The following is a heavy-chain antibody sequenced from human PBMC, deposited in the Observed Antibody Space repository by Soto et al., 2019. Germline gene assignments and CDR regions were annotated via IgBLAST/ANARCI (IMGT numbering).Heavy chain of an antibody. CDR3: ARQSTVTTLFGVDY. D-gene: IGHD4-17*01. J-gene: IGHJ4*02. Sequence: QVQLQESGPGLVNPSETLSLTCTVSGGSITSYYWSWIRQPPGQGLEWIGYIYYSGSTNYNPSLMSRVNISVDTSKNQCSLKLSSVTAADTAVYYCARQSTVTTLFGVDYWGQGTLVTVSS. CDR1: GGSITSYY. V-gene: IGHV4-59*08. CDR2: IYYSGST.